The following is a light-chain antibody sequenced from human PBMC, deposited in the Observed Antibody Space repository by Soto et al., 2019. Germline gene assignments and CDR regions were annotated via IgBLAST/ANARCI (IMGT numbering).Light chain of an antibody. V-gene: IGLV3-21*02. CDR1: NIGSKS. J-gene: IGLJ1*01. CDR2: DDS. CDR3: QVWDSSSDHPFYV. Sequence: SYELPQPPSVSVAPGQTARITCGGNNIGSKSVHWYQQKPGQAPVLVVYDDSDRPSGIPERFSGSNSGNTATLTISRVEARDEADYYCQVWDSSSDHPFYVFGTGTKLTVL.